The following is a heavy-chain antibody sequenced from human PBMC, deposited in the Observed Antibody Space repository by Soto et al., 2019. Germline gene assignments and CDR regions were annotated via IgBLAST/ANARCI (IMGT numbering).Heavy chain of an antibody. J-gene: IGHJ4*02. D-gene: IGHD2-8*02. Sequence: SETLSLTCAVSGGSISSSNWWSWVRQPPGKGLEWIGEIYHSGSTNYNPSLKSRVTISVGTSKNQFSLKLTSVTAADTAVYYCARDKITGLFDYWGQGTLVTVS. CDR2: IYHSGST. V-gene: IGHV4-4*02. CDR3: ARDKITGLFDY. CDR1: GGSISSSNW.